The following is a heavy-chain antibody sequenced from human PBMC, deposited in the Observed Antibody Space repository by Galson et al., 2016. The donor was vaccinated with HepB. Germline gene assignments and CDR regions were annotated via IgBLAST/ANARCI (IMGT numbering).Heavy chain of an antibody. J-gene: IGHJ5*02. Sequence: QSGAEVTKPGESLKISCEGSGSSFSNYWIAWVRQMPGKGLEWMGIIYPDDSDTRYSPSFQGQVTISADKSINTAYLQRSSLKASDTAMYYCARGPGVRDWFGPWGQGTLVTVSS. V-gene: IGHV5-51*01. CDR2: IYPDDSDT. CDR3: ARGPGVRDWFGP. CDR1: GSSFSNYW. D-gene: IGHD5-24*01.